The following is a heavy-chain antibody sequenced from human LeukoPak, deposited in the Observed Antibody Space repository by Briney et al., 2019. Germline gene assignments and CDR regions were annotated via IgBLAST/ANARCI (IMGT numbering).Heavy chain of an antibody. Sequence: GGSLRLSCAASGFTFSNAWMSWVRQAPGKGLEWVGRTKSKTDGGTTDYAAPVKGRFTISRDDSKNTLYLQMNSLKTEDTAVYYCTTYNWNNDWGQGTLVTVSS. J-gene: IGHJ4*02. V-gene: IGHV3-15*01. CDR3: TTYNWNND. CDR1: GFTFSNAW. D-gene: IGHD1/OR15-1a*01. CDR2: TKSKTDGGTT.